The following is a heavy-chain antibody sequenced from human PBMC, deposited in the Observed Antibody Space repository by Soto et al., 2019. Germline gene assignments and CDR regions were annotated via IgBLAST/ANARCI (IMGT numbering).Heavy chain of an antibody. J-gene: IGHJ5*02. Sequence: QVQLQESGPGLVKPSQTLSLTCTVSGGSISSGGYYWSWIRQHPGKGLEWIGYIYYSGSTYYNPSLKRRVTRSADTSKNQSSLKLSSVTAADTAVYYCASSIAAAGKGWWFDPWGQGTLVTVSS. D-gene: IGHD6-13*01. V-gene: IGHV4-31*03. CDR1: GGSISSGGYY. CDR2: IYYSGST. CDR3: ASSIAAAGKGWWFDP.